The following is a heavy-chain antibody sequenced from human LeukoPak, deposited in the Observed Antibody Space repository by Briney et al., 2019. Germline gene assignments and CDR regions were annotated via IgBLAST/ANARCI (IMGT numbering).Heavy chain of an antibody. V-gene: IGHV1-8*01. CDR2: MNPNSGNT. J-gene: IGHJ6*03. D-gene: IGHD2-2*02. CDR1: GYTFTSYD. Sequence: GASVKVSCKASGYTFTSYDINWVRQATGQGLEWMGWMNPNSGNTGYAQKFQGRVTMTRNTSISTAYMELSSLGSEDTAVYYCARENIVVVPAAIRLNYYYYMDVWGKGTTVTVSS. CDR3: ARENIVVVPAAIRLNYYYYMDV.